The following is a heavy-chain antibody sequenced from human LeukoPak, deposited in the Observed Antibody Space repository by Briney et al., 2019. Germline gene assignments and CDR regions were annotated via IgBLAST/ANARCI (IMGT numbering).Heavy chain of an antibody. D-gene: IGHD3-16*01. J-gene: IGHJ3*02. CDR2: INHGGST. CDR1: GYSIRNGYS. CDR3: ARFDYVWETHGMDAFDM. Sequence: SETLSLTCGVSGYSIRNGYSWDWIRQAPGKGLEWIGSINHGGSTTYNPSPRSRVTISLVTSKNAFPLTLRSVTAADTAVYYCARFDYVWETHGMDAFDMWGHGTMVTVSP. V-gene: IGHV4-38-2*01.